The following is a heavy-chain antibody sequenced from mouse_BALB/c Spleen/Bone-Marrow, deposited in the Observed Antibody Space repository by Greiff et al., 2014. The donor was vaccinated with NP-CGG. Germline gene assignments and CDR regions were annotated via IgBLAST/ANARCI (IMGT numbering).Heavy chain of an antibody. D-gene: IGHD2-14*01. Sequence: EVKLQESGAELVKPGASVKLSCTASGFNIKDTYMHWVKQRPEQGLEWIGRIDPANGNTKYDPKFQGKATITADTSSNTGYLQLNSLTSEDTAVYYCAQGYDWAMDYWGQGTSVTVSS. V-gene: IGHV14-3*02. CDR3: AQGYDWAMDY. CDR1: GFNIKDTY. CDR2: IDPANGNT. J-gene: IGHJ4*01.